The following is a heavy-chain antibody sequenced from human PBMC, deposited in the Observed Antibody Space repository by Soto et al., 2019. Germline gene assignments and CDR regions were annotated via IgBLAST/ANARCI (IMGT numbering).Heavy chain of an antibody. J-gene: IGHJ3*02. Sequence: PAETLSLTCSVSGVSIFSHFWSWIRQAPGKGPELVGYIYHTVNANYNPALKSRVTISMDTSKNQLSLQLTSVTAADTAVYYCARLQYTVVTALDIWGQGTMVTVSS. V-gene: IGHV4-59*11. D-gene: IGHD2-15*01. CDR3: ARLQYTVVTALDI. CDR1: GVSIFSHF. CDR2: IYHTVNA.